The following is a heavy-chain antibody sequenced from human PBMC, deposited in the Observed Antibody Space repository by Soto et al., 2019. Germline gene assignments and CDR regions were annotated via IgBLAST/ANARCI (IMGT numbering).Heavy chain of an antibody. Sequence: SLRLSCAASGFPFNNFAMHWVRQAPGKGLEWVAFISYDGTYKYYADSVRGRFTVYRDNSKSTLFLQMNSLKFEDTAVYVCANEVDVAFSSLQYGMDVWGQGTTVTVSS. J-gene: IGHJ6*02. CDR1: GFPFNNFA. CDR3: ANEVDVAFSSLQYGMDV. V-gene: IGHV3-30*14. D-gene: IGHD5-12*01. CDR2: ISYDGTYK.